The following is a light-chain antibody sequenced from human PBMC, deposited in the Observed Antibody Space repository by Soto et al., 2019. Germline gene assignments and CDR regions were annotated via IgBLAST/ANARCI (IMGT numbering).Light chain of an antibody. V-gene: IGKV3-20*01. CDR3: QQYGSTLLT. J-gene: IGKJ4*01. Sequence: EIVLTQSPDTLSLSPGERATLSCRASQSVRSNYLAWYQQKPGQAPRFLIYDASSRATGIPDRFSGSGSGTDFTLTISRLEPGDFAVYYCQQYGSTLLTFGGGTQVDIK. CDR2: DAS. CDR1: QSVRSNY.